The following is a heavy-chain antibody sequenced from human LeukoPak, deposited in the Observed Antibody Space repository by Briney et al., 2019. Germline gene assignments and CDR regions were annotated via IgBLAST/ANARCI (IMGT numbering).Heavy chain of an antibody. CDR1: GFTFNTYA. V-gene: IGHV3-23*01. J-gene: IGHJ4*02. Sequence: GGSLRLSCAASGFTFNTYAMSWVRQAPWERLQWVSGISDSGGNTYYADSVRGRFTISRDNSKNTLYLQMNSLRAEDTAVHYCARHRSSWLIDYWGQGTLVTVSS. CDR3: ARHRSSWLIDY. D-gene: IGHD6-6*01. CDR2: ISDSGGNT.